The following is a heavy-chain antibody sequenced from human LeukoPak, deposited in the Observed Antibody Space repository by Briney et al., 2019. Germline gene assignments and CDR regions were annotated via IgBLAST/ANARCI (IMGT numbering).Heavy chain of an antibody. D-gene: IGHD3-22*01. J-gene: IGHJ4*02. CDR3: AKRGVVIRVILVGFHKEAYYFDS. CDR1: GITLSNYG. Sequence: GGSLRLSCAVSGITLSNYGMTWARQAPGKGLEWVAGISDTGGRTNYADSVKGRFTISRDNPKNTLYLQMNSLRAEDTAVYFCAKRGVVIRVILVGFHKEAYYFDSWGQGALVTVSS. V-gene: IGHV3-23*01. CDR2: ISDTGGRT.